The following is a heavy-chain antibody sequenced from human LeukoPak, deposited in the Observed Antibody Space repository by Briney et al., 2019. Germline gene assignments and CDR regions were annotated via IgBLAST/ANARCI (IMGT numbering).Heavy chain of an antibody. CDR1: GGSFSGYY. CDR3: ARHEYDYDFWSGYPDWFDP. J-gene: IGHJ5*02. V-gene: IGHV4-34*01. CDR2: INHSGST. Sequence: SETLSLTCAVYGGSFSGYYWSWIRQPPGKGLEWIGEINHSGSTNYNPSLKSRVTISVDTSKNQFSLKLSSVTAADTAVYYCARHEYDYDFWSGYPDWFDPWGQGTLVTVSS. D-gene: IGHD3-3*01.